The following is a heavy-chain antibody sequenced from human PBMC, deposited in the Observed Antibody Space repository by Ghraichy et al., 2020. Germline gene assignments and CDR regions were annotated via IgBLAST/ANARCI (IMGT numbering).Heavy chain of an antibody. Sequence: GGSLRLSCAASGFTFSSYSMNWVRQAPGKGLEWVSYISSSSSTIYYADSVKGRFTISRDNAKNSLYLQMNSLRAEDTAVYYCAREGYDTLMDVWGQGTTVTVSS. J-gene: IGHJ6*02. CDR3: AREGYDTLMDV. CDR1: GFTFSSYS. D-gene: IGHD2-15*01. CDR2: ISSSSSTI. V-gene: IGHV3-48*01.